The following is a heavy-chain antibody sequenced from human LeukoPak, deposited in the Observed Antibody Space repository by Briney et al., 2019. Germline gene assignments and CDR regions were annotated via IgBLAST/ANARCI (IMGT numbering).Heavy chain of an antibody. D-gene: IGHD1/OR15-1a*01. CDR3: ARSPRGTYFNY. J-gene: IGHJ4*02. CDR2: INHSGST. CDR1: SGSFSGYY. V-gene: IGHV4-34*01. Sequence: PSETLSLTCAVYSGSFSGYYWSWIRQPPGKGLEWIGEINHSGSTNYNPSLKSRVTISVDTSKNQFSLKLSSVTAADTAVYYCARSPRGTYFNYWGQGTLVTVSS.